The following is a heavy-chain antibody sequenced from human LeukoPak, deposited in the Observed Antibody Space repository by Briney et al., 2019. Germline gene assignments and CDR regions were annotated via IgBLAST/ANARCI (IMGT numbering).Heavy chain of an antibody. CDR1: GYSFTSYW. V-gene: IGHV5-10-1*01. Sequence: GESLKISCKGSGYSFTSYWISWVRQMPGKGLEWMGRIDPSDSYTNYSPSFQGHVTTSADKSISTAYLQWSSLKASDTAMYYCARHARRHPPGYLGNWFDPWGQGTLVTVSS. J-gene: IGHJ5*02. CDR2: IDPSDSYT. D-gene: IGHD6-13*01. CDR3: ARHARRHPPGYLGNWFDP.